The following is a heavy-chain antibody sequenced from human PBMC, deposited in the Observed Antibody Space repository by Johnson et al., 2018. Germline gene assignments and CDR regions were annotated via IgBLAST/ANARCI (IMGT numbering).Heavy chain of an antibody. J-gene: IGHJ1*01. CDR3: GKEGDPQD. Sequence: QVQLVESGAEVKKPGSSVKVSCKASGGTFNSFAISWVRQAPGQGLEWMGQIIPVFGTPNYAQRMQGRVTIIADESTSTVYMELSSLRSEDTAVYYWGKEGDPQDGGQGTLVTVAS. CDR1: GGTFNSFA. CDR2: IIPVFGTP. V-gene: IGHV1-69*01.